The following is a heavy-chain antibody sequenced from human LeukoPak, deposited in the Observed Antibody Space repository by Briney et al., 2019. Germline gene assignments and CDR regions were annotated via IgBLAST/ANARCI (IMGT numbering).Heavy chain of an antibody. V-gene: IGHV1-2*02. CDR1: GYTFTVYF. CDR2: INPNSGGT. D-gene: IGHD2-21*01. J-gene: IGHJ4*02. CDR3: ASGSDISSFYLYYSDY. Sequence: ASMTVSCTASGYTFTVYFIHWVRQTPGQGLEWMGCINPNSGGTYYAQRFQDRVTMTRDTSISTAYMELSRLRSDDTAVYYCASGSDISSFYLYYSDYWGQGSLVTVSS.